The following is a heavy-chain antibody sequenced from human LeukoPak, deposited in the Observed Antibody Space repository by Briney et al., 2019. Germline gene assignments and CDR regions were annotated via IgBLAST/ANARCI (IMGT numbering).Heavy chain of an antibody. D-gene: IGHD3-10*01. CDR2: ISSSSSTI. V-gene: IGHV3-48*01. Sequence: PGGSLRLSCAASGFTFSSYVVNWVRQAPGKGLEWVSYISSSSSTIYYADSVNGRFTISRDKAKNSLYLQMNSLRAEDTAVYDCARGGRRWFGELSPARFDYGGQGTLVTVSS. CDR1: GFTFSSYV. CDR3: ARGGRRWFGELSPARFDY. J-gene: IGHJ4*02.